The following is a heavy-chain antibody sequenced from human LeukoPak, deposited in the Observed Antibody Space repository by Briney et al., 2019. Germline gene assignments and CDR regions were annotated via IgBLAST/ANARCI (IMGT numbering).Heavy chain of an antibody. CDR1: GGSISSGDYY. V-gene: IGHV4-30-4*01. J-gene: IGHJ4*02. CDR3: ARGDTAMVTRPYFDY. D-gene: IGHD5-18*01. Sequence: PSQTLSLTCTVSGGSISSGDYYWSWIRQPSGKGLEWIGYIYYSGSTYYNPSLKSRVTISVDTSKNQFSLKLSSVTAADTAVYYCARGDTAMVTRPYFDYWGQGTLVTVSS. CDR2: IYYSGST.